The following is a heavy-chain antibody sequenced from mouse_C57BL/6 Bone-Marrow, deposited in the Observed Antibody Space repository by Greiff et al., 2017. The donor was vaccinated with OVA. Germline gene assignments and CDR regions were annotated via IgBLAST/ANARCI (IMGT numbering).Heavy chain of an antibody. Sequence: EVQLVESGGDLVKPGGSLKLSCAASGFTFSSYGMSWVRQTPDKRLEWVATISSGGSYNYYPDSVKGRFTISRDNAKNTLYLQMSSLKAEDTAMYYCASQMYYYGSSPFAYWGQGTLVTVSA. CDR3: ASQMYYYGSSPFAY. CDR1: GFTFSSYG. D-gene: IGHD1-1*01. J-gene: IGHJ3*01. V-gene: IGHV5-6*01. CDR2: ISSGGSYN.